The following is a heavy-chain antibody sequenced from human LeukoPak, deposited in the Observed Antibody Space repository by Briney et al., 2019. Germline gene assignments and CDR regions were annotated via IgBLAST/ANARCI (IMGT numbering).Heavy chain of an antibody. J-gene: IGHJ6*03. CDR2: ISSSGSTI. CDR3: ARDGEWGKPYSSSFYYYYYMDV. CDR1: GFTFSSYE. D-gene: IGHD6-6*01. Sequence: GGSLRLSCAASGFTFSSYEMNWVRQAPGKGLEWVSYISSSGSTIYYADSVKGRFTISRDNAKNSLYLQMNSLRAEDTALYYCARDGEWGKPYSSSFYYYYYMDVWGKGTTVTVSS. V-gene: IGHV3-48*03.